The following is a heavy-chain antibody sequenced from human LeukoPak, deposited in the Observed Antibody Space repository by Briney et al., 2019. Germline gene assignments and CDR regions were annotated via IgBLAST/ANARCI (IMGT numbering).Heavy chain of an antibody. Sequence: SETLSLTCTVSGGSISSYYWSWIRQPPGKGLGWIGNIYDRGSTKYNPSLKSRVTISVDTSKNQFSLRLSSVTAADTAVYYCARGRTFDNWGQGTLVTVSS. J-gene: IGHJ4*02. V-gene: IGHV4-59*01. CDR1: GGSISSYY. CDR2: IYDRGST. CDR3: ARGRTFDN.